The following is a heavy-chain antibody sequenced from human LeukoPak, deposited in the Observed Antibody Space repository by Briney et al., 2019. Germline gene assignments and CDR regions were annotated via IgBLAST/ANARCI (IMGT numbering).Heavy chain of an antibody. V-gene: IGHV3-23*01. CDR1: GFTFSSYA. J-gene: IGHJ4*02. Sequence: GGSLRLSCAASGFTFSSYAMIWVRQAPGKGREWVSAISGSGGSTYYADSVKGRFTISRDNSKNTLYLQMNSLRAEDTAVYYCAKDGGGSGNPPGSFDYWGQGTLVTVSS. D-gene: IGHD4-23*01. CDR3: AKDGGGSGNPPGSFDY. CDR2: ISGSGGST.